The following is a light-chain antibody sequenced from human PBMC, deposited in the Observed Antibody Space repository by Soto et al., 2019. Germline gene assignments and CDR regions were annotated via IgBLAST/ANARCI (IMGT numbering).Light chain of an antibody. CDR1: QSVSSSY. V-gene: IGKV3-20*01. CDR3: QQYGSSPCT. CDR2: GAS. J-gene: IGKJ2*02. Sequence: EIVLTQSPGTLSLSPGERATLSCRASQSVSSSYLAWYQQKPGQAPRLLIYGASSRATGIPGRFSGSGSGTDFTLTISRLTPEDFAVYYCQQYGSSPCTFGQGTKLEIK.